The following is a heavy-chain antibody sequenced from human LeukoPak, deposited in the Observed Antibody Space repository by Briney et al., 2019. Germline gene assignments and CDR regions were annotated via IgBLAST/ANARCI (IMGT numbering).Heavy chain of an antibody. Sequence: PGGSLRLSCAASGSTFNTYWMHWVRQAPGKGLVWVARVNREGTTTTYADSVKGRFTISRDNAKNTLYLQMNNLRAEDTAVYYCARDLDWILFDYWGQGTLVTVSS. CDR2: VNREGTTT. V-gene: IGHV3-74*03. D-gene: IGHD3-9*01. J-gene: IGHJ4*02. CDR1: GSTFNTYW. CDR3: ARDLDWILFDY.